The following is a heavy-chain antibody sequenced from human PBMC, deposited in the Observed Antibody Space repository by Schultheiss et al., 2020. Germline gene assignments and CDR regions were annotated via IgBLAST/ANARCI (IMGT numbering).Heavy chain of an antibody. J-gene: IGHJ4*02. CDR3: ARGGIVVVSTPFDY. CDR2: IYYSGST. CDR1: GGSISSGGYY. Sequence: SETLSLTCTVSGGSISSGGYYWSWIRQHPGKGLEWIGHIYYSGSTNYNPSLKSRVTISVDTSKNQFSLRLTSVTAADTAVYYCARGGIVVVSTPFDYWGQGTMVTVSS. D-gene: IGHD3-22*01. V-gene: IGHV4-61*08.